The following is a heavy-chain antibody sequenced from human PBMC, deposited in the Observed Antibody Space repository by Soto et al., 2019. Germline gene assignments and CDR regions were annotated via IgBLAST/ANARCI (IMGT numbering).Heavy chain of an antibody. D-gene: IGHD6-13*01. CDR2: ISAYNGNT. V-gene: IGHV1-18*01. J-gene: IGHJ4*02. CDR1: GYTFTSYG. CDR3: ASDCRVTSSSSWHPAFDY. Sequence: QVQLVQSGAEVKKPGASVKVSCKASGYTFTSYGISWVRQAPGQGLEWMGWISAYNGNTNYAQKLQGRVTRTTDTAPATTYTEPRSLRSTDTAVDYCASDCRVTSSSSWHPAFDYWGQGTLVTVSS.